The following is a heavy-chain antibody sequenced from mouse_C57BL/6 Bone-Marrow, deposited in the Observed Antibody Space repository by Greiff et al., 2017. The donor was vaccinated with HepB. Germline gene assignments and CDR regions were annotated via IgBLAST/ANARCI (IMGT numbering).Heavy chain of an antibody. CDR3: ARNGYYGSSWDWYFDV. D-gene: IGHD1-1*01. Sequence: VQGVESGAELARPGASVKLSCKASGYTFTSYGISWVKQRTGQGLEWIGEIYPRSGNTYYNEKFKGKATLTADKSSSTAYMELRSLTSEDSAVYFCARNGYYGSSWDWYFDVWGTGTTVTVSS. CDR1: GYTFTSYG. CDR2: IYPRSGNT. J-gene: IGHJ1*03. V-gene: IGHV1-81*01.